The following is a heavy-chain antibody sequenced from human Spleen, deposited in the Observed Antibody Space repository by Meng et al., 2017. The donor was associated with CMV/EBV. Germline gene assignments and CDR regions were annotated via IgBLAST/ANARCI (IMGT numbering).Heavy chain of an antibody. D-gene: IGHD4-11*01. CDR3: ARPSALFASNDY. J-gene: IGHJ4*02. V-gene: IGHV5-51*01. Sequence: GESLKISCKGSGYTFTSFWIGWVRQMPGKGLEWMGIIYPGDSDTRDRSSFQGQVTISVDTSISTAYLQWSSLRASDTPIYYCARPSALFASNDYCGQGTLVTVSS. CDR2: IYPGDSDT. CDR1: GYTFTSFW.